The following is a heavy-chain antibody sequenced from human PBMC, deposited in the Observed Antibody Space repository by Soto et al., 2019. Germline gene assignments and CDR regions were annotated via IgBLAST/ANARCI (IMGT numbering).Heavy chain of an antibody. J-gene: IGHJ6*02. CDR1: GYTYTSYD. V-gene: IGHV1-8*01. Sequence: QVQLVQSGAEVKKPGASVKVSCKASGYTYTSYDVNWVRQATGQGLEWMGWMNPNSGNTGYAQKFQGRVTMTRNTSISTAYMELSSLRSEDTAVYYCARIQEGDGDWYSYYYGMDVWGQGTTVTVSS. CDR2: MNPNSGNT. D-gene: IGHD4-17*01. CDR3: ARIQEGDGDWYSYYYGMDV.